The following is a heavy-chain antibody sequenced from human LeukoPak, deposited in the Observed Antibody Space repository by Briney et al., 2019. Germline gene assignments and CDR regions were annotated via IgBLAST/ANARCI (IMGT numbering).Heavy chain of an antibody. CDR1: GGSISSSNW. V-gene: IGHV4-4*02. CDR2: IYHRGST. D-gene: IGHD2-15*01. Sequence: SGTLSLTCAVSGGSISSSNWWSWVRQPPGKGLEWIGEIYHRGSTNYNPSLKSRVTISVDKSKNQFSLKLSSVTAADTAVDYCARDCSGGSCYSFDYWGEGTLVTVSS. CDR3: ARDCSGGSCYSFDY. J-gene: IGHJ4*02.